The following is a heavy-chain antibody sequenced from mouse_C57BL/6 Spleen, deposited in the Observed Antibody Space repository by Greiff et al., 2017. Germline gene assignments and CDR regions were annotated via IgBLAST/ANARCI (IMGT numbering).Heavy chain of an antibody. V-gene: IGHV1-55*01. J-gene: IGHJ2*01. CDR3: AREIYDGYYGSFDY. CDR1: GYTFTGYW. CDR2: IYPGSGST. Sequence: QVQLQQSGAELMKPGASVKLSCKATGYTFTGYWIEWVKQRPGQGLEWIGDIYPGSGSTNYNEKFKSKATLTVDTSSSTAYMQLSSLTSEDSAVYYCAREIYDGYYGSFDYWGQGTTLTVSS. D-gene: IGHD2-3*01.